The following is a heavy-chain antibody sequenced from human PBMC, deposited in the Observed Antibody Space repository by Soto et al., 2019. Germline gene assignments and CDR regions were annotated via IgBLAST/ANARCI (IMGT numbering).Heavy chain of an antibody. V-gene: IGHV4-34*01. Sequence: SETLSLTCAVYGGSFSGYYWSWIRQPPGKGLEWIGEINHSGSTNYNPSLKSRVTISVDTSKNQFSLKLSSVTAADTAVYYCARPPHLYCSSTSCPEEYYFDYWGQGTLVTVSS. CDR1: GGSFSGYY. CDR2: INHSGST. J-gene: IGHJ4*02. CDR3: ARPPHLYCSSTSCPEEYYFDY. D-gene: IGHD2-2*01.